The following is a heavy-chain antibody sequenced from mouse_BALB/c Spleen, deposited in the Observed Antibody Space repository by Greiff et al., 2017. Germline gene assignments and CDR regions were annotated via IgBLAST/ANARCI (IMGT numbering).Heavy chain of an antibody. CDR1: GFTFNTYA. CDR2: IRSKSNNYAT. Sequence: EVQVVESGGGLVQPKGSLKLSCAASGFTFNTYAMNWVRQAPGKGLEWVARIRSKSNNYATYYADSVKDRFTISRDDSQSMLYLQMNNLKTEDTAMYYCVRGLRNSAWFAYWGQGTLVTVSA. D-gene: IGHD2-2*01. V-gene: IGHV10-1*02. J-gene: IGHJ3*01. CDR3: VRGLRNSAWFAY.